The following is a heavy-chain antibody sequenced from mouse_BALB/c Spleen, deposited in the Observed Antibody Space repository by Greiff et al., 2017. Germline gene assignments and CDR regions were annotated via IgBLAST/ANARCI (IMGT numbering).Heavy chain of an antibody. CDR1: GYTFSSYW. CDR2: ILPGSGST. D-gene: IGHD3-1*01. CDR3: ARDGQEYAMDY. V-gene: IGHV1-9*01. J-gene: IGHJ4*01. Sequence: VKLLESGAELMKPGASVKLSCKATGYTFSSYWIEWVKQRPGHGLEWIGEILPGSGSTNYNEKFKGKATFTADTSSNTAYMQLSSLTSEDSAVYYCARDGQEYAMDYWGQGTSVTVSS.